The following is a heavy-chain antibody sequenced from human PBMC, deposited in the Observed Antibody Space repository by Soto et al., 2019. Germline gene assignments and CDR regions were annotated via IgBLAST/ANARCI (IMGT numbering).Heavy chain of an antibody. CDR1: GGTFSSYA. CDR3: ASPIANRAYYYYGMDV. V-gene: IGHV1-69*01. CDR2: IIPILGTA. D-gene: IGHD6-13*01. J-gene: IGHJ6*02. Sequence: QVQLVQSGAEVKKPGSSVKVSCKASGGTFSSYAISWVRQAPGQGLEWMGGIIPILGTANYAQKFQGRVTITADESTSTAYMELSSLRSEDTAVYYCASPIANRAYYYYGMDVWGQGTTVTVSS.